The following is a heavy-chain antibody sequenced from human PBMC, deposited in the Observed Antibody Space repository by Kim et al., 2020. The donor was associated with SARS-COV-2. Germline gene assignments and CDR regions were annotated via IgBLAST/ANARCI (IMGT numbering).Heavy chain of an antibody. CDR2: ISSSGSTI. V-gene: IGHV3-48*03. J-gene: IGHJ4*02. CDR1: GFTFSSYE. Sequence: GGSLRLSCAASGFTFSSYEMNWVRQAPGKGLEWVSYISSSGSTIYYADSVKGRFTISRDNAKNSRYRQMNSLRAEDTAVYYCAREDSSGWSRVDYWGQGTLVTVSS. CDR3: AREDSSGWSRVDY. D-gene: IGHD6-19*01.